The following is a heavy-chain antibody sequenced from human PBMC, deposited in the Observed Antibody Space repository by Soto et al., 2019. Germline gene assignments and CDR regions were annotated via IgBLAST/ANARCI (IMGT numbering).Heavy chain of an antibody. D-gene: IGHD2-21*01. Sequence: ASVKVSCKTSGYTFTAYDIYWVRQAPGQGLEWMGWIRAYNGDTNYAQKFQTRVTMTTDKSTDTAYLQWNSLKASDTAMYYCATRVHGDYPGKYYYAMDVWGQGTTVTVS. CDR1: GYTFTAYD. CDR2: IRAYNGDT. J-gene: IGHJ6*02. CDR3: ATRVHGDYPGKYYYAMDV. V-gene: IGHV1-18*01.